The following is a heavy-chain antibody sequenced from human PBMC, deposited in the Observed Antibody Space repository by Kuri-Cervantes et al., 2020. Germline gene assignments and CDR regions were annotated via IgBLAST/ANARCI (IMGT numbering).Heavy chain of an antibody. CDR2: IGTAGDT. Sequence: GGSLRLSCAASGFTFSSYDMHWVRQATGKGLEWVSAIGTAGDTYYPGSVKGRFTISRENAKNSLYLQMNSLRAGDTAVYYCARMVTTLRYYYYYMDVWGKGTTVTVSS. V-gene: IGHV3-13*01. D-gene: IGHD4-17*01. J-gene: IGHJ6*03. CDR1: GFTFSSYD. CDR3: ARMVTTLRYYYYYMDV.